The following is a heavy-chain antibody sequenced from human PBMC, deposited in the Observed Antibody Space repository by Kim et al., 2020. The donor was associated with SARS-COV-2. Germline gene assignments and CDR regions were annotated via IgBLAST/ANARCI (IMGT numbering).Heavy chain of an antibody. CDR3: ARGEVLGGYCSSTSCYLSYYYYGMDV. V-gene: IGHV4-59*13. CDR2: IYYSGST. J-gene: IGHJ6*02. CDR1: GGSISSYY. D-gene: IGHD2-2*01. Sequence: SETLSLTCTVSGGSISSYYWSWIRQPPGKGLEWIGYIYYSGSTNYNPSLKSRVTISVDTSKNQFSLKLSSVTAADTAVYYCARGEVLGGYCSSTSCYLSYYYYGMDVWGQGTTVTVSS.